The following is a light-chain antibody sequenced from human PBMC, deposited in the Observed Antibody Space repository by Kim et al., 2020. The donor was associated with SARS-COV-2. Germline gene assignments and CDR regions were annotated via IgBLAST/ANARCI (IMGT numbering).Light chain of an antibody. CDR2: HES. CDR1: ESVSNNN. V-gene: IGKV3-20*01. CDR3: QQYAGSPHT. Sequence: LSPGEGATLSCRASESVSNNNLAWYQQKRGRAPRLLIWHESTRADGIPDTFSGSGSGTDFTLTISRPEPEDFAVYYCQQYAGSPHTFGQGTKLEI. J-gene: IGKJ2*01.